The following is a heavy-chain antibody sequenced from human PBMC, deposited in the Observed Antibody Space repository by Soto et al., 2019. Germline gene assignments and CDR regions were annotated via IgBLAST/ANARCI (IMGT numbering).Heavy chain of an antibody. D-gene: IGHD4-17*01. CDR2: INHSGST. CDR1: GGSFSGYY. J-gene: IGHJ5*02. Sequence: SETLSLTCAVYGGSFSGYYWSWIRQPPGRGLEWIGEINHSGSTNYNPSLKSRVTISVDTSKNQFSLKLSSVTAADTAVYYCARAHRPTTVTTPPWGQGTLVTVYS. V-gene: IGHV4-34*01. CDR3: ARAHRPTTVTTPP.